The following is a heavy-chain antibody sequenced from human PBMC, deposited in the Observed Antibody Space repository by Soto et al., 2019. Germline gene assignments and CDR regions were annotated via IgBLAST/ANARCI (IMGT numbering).Heavy chain of an antibody. Sequence: SETLSLTCTVSGGSIGDGAYYWSWIRQPPGKGLEWIGHIYNSGNTYNNPSLRSRLTISLDTSKSQLSLNLNSVTAADTAVYYCASGLSGDKVDQWGQGTLVTVSS. J-gene: IGHJ4*02. CDR2: IYNSGNT. CDR1: GGSIGDGAYY. V-gene: IGHV4-30-4*01. D-gene: IGHD2-21*01. CDR3: ASGLSGDKVDQ.